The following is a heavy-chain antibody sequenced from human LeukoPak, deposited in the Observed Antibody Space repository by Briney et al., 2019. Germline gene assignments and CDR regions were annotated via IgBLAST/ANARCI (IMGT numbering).Heavy chain of an antibody. CDR3: ARGGYPGGFDV. CDR2: INHRGNS. CDR1: GGSFSTYY. V-gene: IGHV4-34*01. D-gene: IGHD5-12*01. J-gene: IGHJ3*01. Sequence: SETLSLTCAVYGGSFSTYYWSWFRQPPGKGLEWIGEINHRGNSNYNPSLKSRVTIVIDTSKNQFSLKLSSVTAADTAVYYCARGGYPGGFDVWGQGTTVTVSS.